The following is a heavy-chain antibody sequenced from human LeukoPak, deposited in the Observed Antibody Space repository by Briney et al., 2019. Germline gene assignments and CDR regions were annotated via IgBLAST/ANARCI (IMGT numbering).Heavy chain of an antibody. D-gene: IGHD2-2*01. CDR2: ISGSGGST. Sequence: GGSLRLSCAASGFTFSSYAMSWVRQAPGKGLEWVSAISGSGGSTYYADSVKGRFAISRDNSKNTLYLQMNSLRAEDTAVYYCAKGGPADSYDYYYYYMDVWGKGTTVTVSS. V-gene: IGHV3-23*01. CDR1: GFTFSSYA. J-gene: IGHJ6*03. CDR3: AKGGPADSYDYYYYYMDV.